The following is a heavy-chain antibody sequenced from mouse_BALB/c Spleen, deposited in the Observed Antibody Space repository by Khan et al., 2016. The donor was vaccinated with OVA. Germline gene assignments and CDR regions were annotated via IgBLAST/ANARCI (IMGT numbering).Heavy chain of an antibody. CDR1: GYSFTDYT. V-gene: IGHV1-18*01. Sequence: EVQLQQSRPELVKPGASMKISCKASGYSFTDYTMNWVKQSHGKNLEWIGLINPYNGFTTYNQKFKGKATLNVHKSSSTASMELLNLTSKDSAVYYCARGDNYGSNSWFAYWGQGTLVTVSA. J-gene: IGHJ3*01. D-gene: IGHD1-1*01. CDR2: INPYNGFT. CDR3: ARGDNYGSNSWFAY.